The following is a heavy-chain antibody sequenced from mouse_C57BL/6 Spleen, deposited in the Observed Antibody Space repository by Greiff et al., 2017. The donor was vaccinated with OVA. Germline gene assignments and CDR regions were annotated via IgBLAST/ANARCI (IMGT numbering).Heavy chain of an antibody. V-gene: IGHV1-55*01. D-gene: IGHD2-2*01. CDR2: IYPGSGST. Sequence: QVQLQQPGAELVKPGASVKMSCKASGYTFTSYWITWVKQRPGQGLEWIGDIYPGSGSTNYNEKFKSKATLTVDTSSSTAYMQLSSLTSEDSAVYYCARKGYDDYYAMDYWGQGTSVTVSS. CDR1: GYTFTSYW. J-gene: IGHJ4*01. CDR3: ARKGYDDYYAMDY.